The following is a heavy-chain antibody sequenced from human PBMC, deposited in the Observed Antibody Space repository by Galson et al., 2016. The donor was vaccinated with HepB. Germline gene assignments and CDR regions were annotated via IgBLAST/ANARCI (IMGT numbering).Heavy chain of an antibody. CDR3: ARTSYSNYVAGLLDF. Sequence: PALVKPTQTLTLTCSFSGFSLSTGGMCVSWTRQPPGKALEWLARIDWDDDKYYSTSLKTRLTISKGASKNPVVLTMTNMDPVDTGTYFCARTSYSNYVAGLLDFWGQGTLVTVSS. V-gene: IGHV2-70*11. CDR2: IDWDDDK. D-gene: IGHD4-11*01. CDR1: GFSLSTGGMC. J-gene: IGHJ4*02.